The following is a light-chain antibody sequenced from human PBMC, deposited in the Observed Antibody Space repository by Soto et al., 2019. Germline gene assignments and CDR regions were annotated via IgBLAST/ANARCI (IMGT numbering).Light chain of an antibody. CDR3: QQRSNWPGT. V-gene: IGKV1-27*01. J-gene: IGKJ1*01. CDR1: QGISNY. CDR2: AAS. Sequence: DIQMTQSPSSLSASVGDRVTITCRASQGISNYLAWYQQKPGKVPKLLIYAASTLQSGVPSRFSGSGSGTDFTLTISRLEPEDFAVYYCQQRSNWPGTFGQGTKVDI.